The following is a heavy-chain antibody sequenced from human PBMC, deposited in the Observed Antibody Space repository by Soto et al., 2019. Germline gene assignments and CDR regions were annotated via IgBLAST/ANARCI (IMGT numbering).Heavy chain of an antibody. V-gene: IGHV3-30*18. D-gene: IGHD6-13*01. J-gene: IGHJ6*02. CDR3: AKDRSRYSSSWYGGRDYYGMDV. CDR2: ISYDGSNK. CDR1: GFTFSSYG. Sequence: ESGGGVVQPGRSLRLSCAASGFTFSSYGMHWVRQAPGKGLEWVAVISYDGSNKYYADSVKGRFTISRDNSKNTLYLQMNSLRAEDTAVYYCAKDRSRYSSSWYGGRDYYGMDVWGQGTTVTVSS.